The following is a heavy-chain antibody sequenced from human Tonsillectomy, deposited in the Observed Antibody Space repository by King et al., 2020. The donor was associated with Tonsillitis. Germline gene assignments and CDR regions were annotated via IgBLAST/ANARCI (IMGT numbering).Heavy chain of an antibody. CDR1: GFTFSSFG. V-gene: IGHV3-23*04. D-gene: IGHD2-15*01. CDR2: ISGSGGKT. CDR3: AKGNVDWRGGSGPRSSYYYGMDV. Sequence: VQLVESGGGLVQPGGSLRLSCAASGFTFSSFGMNWVRQAPGKGLEWVSAISGSGGKTYHADSVKGRFTISRDNSKNTLYLQMNSLKAEDTAVYYCAKGNVDWRGGSGPRSSYYYGMDVWGQGTTVTVSS. J-gene: IGHJ6*02.